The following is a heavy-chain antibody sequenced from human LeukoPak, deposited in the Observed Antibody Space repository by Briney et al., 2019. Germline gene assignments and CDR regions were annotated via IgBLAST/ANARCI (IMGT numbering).Heavy chain of an antibody. J-gene: IGHJ4*02. CDR3: ARDTYYYDSSDDY. Sequence: SVKVSCKDSGGTFSSYAISWVRQAPGQGLEWMGRIIPIFGTANYAQKFQGRVTITTDESTSTAYMELSSLRSEDTAVYYCARDTYYYDSSDDYWGQGTLVTVSS. CDR1: GGTFSSYA. V-gene: IGHV1-69*05. CDR2: IIPIFGTA. D-gene: IGHD3-22*01.